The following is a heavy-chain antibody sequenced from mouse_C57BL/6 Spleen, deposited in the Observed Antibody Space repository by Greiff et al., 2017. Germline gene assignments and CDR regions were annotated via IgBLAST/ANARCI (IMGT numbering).Heavy chain of an antibody. J-gene: IGHJ2*01. D-gene: IGHD2-1*01. CDR2: IRNKANNHAT. V-gene: IGHV6-6*01. CDR3: TSDGNYGYFDY. Sequence: EVKLVESGGGLVQPGGSMKLSCAASGFTFSDAWMDWVRQSPETGLEWVAEIRNKANNHATYYAESVKGRFTISRDDSKSSVYLQMNSLRAEDTGIYYCTSDGNYGYFDYWGQGTTLTVSS. CDR1: GFTFSDAW.